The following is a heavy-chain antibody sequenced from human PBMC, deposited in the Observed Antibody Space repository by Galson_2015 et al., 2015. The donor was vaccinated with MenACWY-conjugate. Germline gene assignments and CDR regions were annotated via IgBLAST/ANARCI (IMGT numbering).Heavy chain of an antibody. D-gene: IGHD5-18*01. CDR3: ARGDGSYGYSRYFDL. CDR1: GFTFSSYW. J-gene: IGHJ2*01. Sequence: SLRLSCAASGFTFSSYWMSWVRQAPGKGLEWVANIKQDGSEKYYADSVKGRFTISRDNSKNTLYLQMNSLRAEDTAVYYCARGDGSYGYSRYFDLWGRGTLVTVSS. CDR2: IKQDGSEK. V-gene: IGHV3-7*03.